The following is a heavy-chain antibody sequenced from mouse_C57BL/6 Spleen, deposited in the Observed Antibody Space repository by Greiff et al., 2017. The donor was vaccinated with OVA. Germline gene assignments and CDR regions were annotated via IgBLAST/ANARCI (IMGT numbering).Heavy chain of an antibody. CDR3: ARIPANWDDAMDY. D-gene: IGHD4-1*01. Sequence: VQLQQPGAELVKPGASVKLSCKASGYTFTSYWMHWVKQRPGQGLEWIGMIHPNSGSTNYNEKFKSKATLTVDKSSSTAYMQLSSLTSEDSAVYYCARIPANWDDAMDYWGQGTSVTVSS. CDR1: GYTFTSYW. J-gene: IGHJ4*01. CDR2: IHPNSGST. V-gene: IGHV1-64*01.